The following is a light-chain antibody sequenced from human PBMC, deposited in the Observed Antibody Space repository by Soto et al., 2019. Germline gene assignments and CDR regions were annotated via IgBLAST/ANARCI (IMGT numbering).Light chain of an antibody. V-gene: IGKV1-5*03. Sequence: DIQMTQSPSTLSASVGDRVTFACRASQNIVDWLAWYQQKPGKAPKLLIYKASNLESGVPSRFGGSGSGSELTLTISNLQADDFATYYCQQYKDSPWTFGQGTNVDI. CDR1: QNIVDW. CDR3: QQYKDSPWT. CDR2: KAS. J-gene: IGKJ1*01.